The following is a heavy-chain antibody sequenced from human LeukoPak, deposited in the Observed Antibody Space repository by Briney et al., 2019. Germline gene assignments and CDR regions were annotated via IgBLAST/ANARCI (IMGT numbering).Heavy chain of an antibody. CDR2: ISGYNGST. CDR3: ARDFHSSGYYHYFHY. D-gene: IGHD3-22*01. V-gene: IGHV1-18*01. J-gene: IGHJ4*02. CDR1: GYTFTSYG. Sequence: GASVKVSCKASGYTFTSYGISWVRQAPGQALEWMGWISGYNGSTNYAQKLQGRVTMTTDTSTSTAYMELRSLRSDDTAVYYCARDFHSSGYYHYFHYWGQGTLVTVSS.